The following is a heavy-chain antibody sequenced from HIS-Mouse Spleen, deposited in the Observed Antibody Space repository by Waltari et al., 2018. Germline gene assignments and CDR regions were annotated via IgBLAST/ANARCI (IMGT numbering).Heavy chain of an antibody. CDR2: ISYDGSNK. CDR3: AKDKHHAFDY. CDR1: GFTLSSYG. V-gene: IGHV3-30*18. J-gene: IGHJ4*02. Sequence: QVQLVESGGGVVQPGRSLRLSCPASGFTLSSYGMPWVRQAPGKGLEWVAVISYDGSNKYYADSVKGRFTISRDNSKNTLYLQMNSLRAEDTAVYYCAKDKHHAFDYWGQGTLVTVSS.